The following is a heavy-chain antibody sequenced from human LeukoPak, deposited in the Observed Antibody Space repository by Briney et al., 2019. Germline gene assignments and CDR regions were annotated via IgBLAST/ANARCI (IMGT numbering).Heavy chain of an antibody. J-gene: IGHJ5*02. V-gene: IGHV4-31*03. CDR2: IYYSGST. CDR1: GGSISSGGYY. CDR3: ARGSVAAEFNWFDP. D-gene: IGHD6-19*01. Sequence: SDTLSLTCTVFGGSISSGGYYWSWIRQHPGRGLEWIGYIYYSGSTYYNPSLKSRVTISVDTSKNQFSLKLSSVTAADTAVYYCARGSVAAEFNWFDPWGQGTLVTVSS.